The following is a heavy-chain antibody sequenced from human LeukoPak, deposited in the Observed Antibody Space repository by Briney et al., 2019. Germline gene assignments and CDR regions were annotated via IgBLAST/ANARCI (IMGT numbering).Heavy chain of an antibody. CDR3: ARVRLPPHYYYYYYMDV. CDR2: FNHSGST. J-gene: IGHJ6*03. Sequence: PSETLSLTCAVYGGSFSGYSWTWIRQPPGKGLEWIGEFNHSGSTNYNPSLKSRVTTSVDTSKNQFSLKLTSVTAADTAVYYCARVRLPPHYYYYYYMDVWGKGTTVTVSS. CDR1: GGSFSGYS. D-gene: IGHD5-18*01. V-gene: IGHV4-34*01.